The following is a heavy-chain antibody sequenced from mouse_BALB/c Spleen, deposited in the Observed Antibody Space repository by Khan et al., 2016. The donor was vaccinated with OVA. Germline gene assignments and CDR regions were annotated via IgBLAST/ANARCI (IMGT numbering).Heavy chain of an antibody. CDR3: ARDRIDY. J-gene: IGHJ2*01. Sequence: QIQLVQSGAELAKPGASVKMSCKASGYTFTTYWMHWVRQRPGQGLEWIGYINPTSAYTDYNQKFKDKATLTVDKSSSTAYMQLSSLTSEDSAVYYCARDRIDYWGQGTTLTVSS. CDR2: INPTSAYT. CDR1: GYTFTTYW. V-gene: IGHV1-7*01.